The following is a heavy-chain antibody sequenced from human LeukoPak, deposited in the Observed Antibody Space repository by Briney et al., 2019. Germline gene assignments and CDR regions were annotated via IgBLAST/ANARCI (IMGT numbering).Heavy chain of an antibody. V-gene: IGHV1-2*02. Sequence: ASVKVSCKASGYTFTGYYMHWVRQAPGQGLEWMGWINPNSGGTNYAQKFQSRVTMTRDTSISTAYMELSRLRSDDTAVYYCARDSQETRGPAPVDYWAREPWSPSPQ. D-gene: IGHD3-10*01. CDR1: GYTFTGYY. CDR2: INPNSGGT. J-gene: IGHJ4*02. CDR3: ARDSQETRGPAPVDY.